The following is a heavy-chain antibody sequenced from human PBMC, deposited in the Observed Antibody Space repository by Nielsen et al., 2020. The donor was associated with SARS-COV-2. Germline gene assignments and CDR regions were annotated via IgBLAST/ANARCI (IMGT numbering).Heavy chain of an antibody. Sequence: GESLKISCAASGFTFSDYYMSWIRQAPGKGLEWVSYISSSGSTIYYADSVKGRFTISRDNAKNSLYLQMNSLRAEDTAVYYCAREYYYDSSGYYHFDYWGQGTLVTVSS. J-gene: IGHJ4*02. CDR1: GFTFSDYY. V-gene: IGHV3-11*01. D-gene: IGHD3-22*01. CDR3: AREYYYDSSGYYHFDY. CDR2: ISSSGSTI.